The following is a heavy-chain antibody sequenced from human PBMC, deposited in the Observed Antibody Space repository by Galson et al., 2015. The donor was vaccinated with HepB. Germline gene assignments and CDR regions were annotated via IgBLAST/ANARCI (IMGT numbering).Heavy chain of an antibody. Sequence: SVKVSCKASGYTFTSYYMHWVRQAPGQGLEWMGIINPSGGSTSYAQKFQGRVTMTRDTSTSTVYMELSSLRSEDTAVYYCATLRRGLRYFDWLPEPLSYWGQGTLVTVSS. V-gene: IGHV1-46*01. CDR3: ATLRRGLRYFDWLPEPLSY. CDR2: INPSGGST. J-gene: IGHJ4*02. D-gene: IGHD3-9*01. CDR1: GYTFTSYY.